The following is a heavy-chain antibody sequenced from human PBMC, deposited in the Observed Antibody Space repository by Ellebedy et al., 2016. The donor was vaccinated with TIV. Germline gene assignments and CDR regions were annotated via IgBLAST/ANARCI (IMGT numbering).Heavy chain of an antibody. Sequence: GESLKISCKGSGYSFTSYWIGWVRQMPGKGLEWMGIIYPGDSDTRYSPSFQGQVTIPADKSISTAYLQWSSLKASDTAMYYCARPTYYYDSSGYCDAFDIWGQGTMVTVSS. V-gene: IGHV5-51*01. CDR1: GYSFTSYW. J-gene: IGHJ3*02. D-gene: IGHD3-22*01. CDR3: ARPTYYYDSSGYCDAFDI. CDR2: IYPGDSDT.